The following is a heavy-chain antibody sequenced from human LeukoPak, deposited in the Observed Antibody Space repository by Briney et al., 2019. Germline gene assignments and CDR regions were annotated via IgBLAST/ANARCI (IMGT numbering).Heavy chain of an antibody. CDR2: ISSIGGST. CDR1: GFTFSSYA. CDR3: ARAGSGSYYNAPDY. J-gene: IGHJ4*02. V-gene: IGHV3-64*01. Sequence: GGSLRLSCAASGFTFSSYAMHWVRQAPGKGLEYVSSISSIGGSTYYANSVKGRFTISRDNSKNTLYLQMGSLRAEDMAVYYCARAGSGSYYNAPDYWGQGTLVTVSS. D-gene: IGHD3-10*01.